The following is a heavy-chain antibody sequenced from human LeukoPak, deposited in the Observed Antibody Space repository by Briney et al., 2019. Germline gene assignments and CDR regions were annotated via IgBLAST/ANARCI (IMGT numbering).Heavy chain of an antibody. CDR1: GGSFSGYY. D-gene: IGHD2-21*01. CDR3: ARDAYSVDYYIDV. Sequence: SETLSLTCAVYGGSFSGYYWGWIRQPPGKGLEWIGSFYHSGSTYQNPSLKSRITISVDTSKNQFSLKLSSVTAADTAIYYCARDAYSVDYYIDVWGKGATVTVSS. V-gene: IGHV4-38-2*02. CDR2: FYHSGST. J-gene: IGHJ6*03.